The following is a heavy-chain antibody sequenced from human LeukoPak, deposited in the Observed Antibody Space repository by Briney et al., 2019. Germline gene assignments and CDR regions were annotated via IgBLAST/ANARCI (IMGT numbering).Heavy chain of an antibody. Sequence: GRSLRLSCAASGFTFSSYAMHWVRQAPGKGLEWVAVISYDGSNKYYADSVKGRFTISRDNSKNTLYLQMNSLRAEDTAVYYCAKGLLATTTGDYWGQGTLVTVSS. CDR2: ISYDGSNK. CDR1: GFTFSSYA. V-gene: IGHV3-30-3*01. J-gene: IGHJ4*02. CDR3: AKGLLATTTGDY. D-gene: IGHD5-24*01.